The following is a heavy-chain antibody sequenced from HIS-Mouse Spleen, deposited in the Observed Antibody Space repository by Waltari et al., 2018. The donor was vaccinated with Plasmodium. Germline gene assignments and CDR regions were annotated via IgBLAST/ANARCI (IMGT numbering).Heavy chain of an antibody. D-gene: IGHD5-18*01. V-gene: IGHV4-59*08. Sequence: QVQLQESGPGLVKPSETLSLTCTVSGGSISSYYWSWIRQPPGKGLEWIGYIYYSGSTNHNPSRKSRVTISVDTSKNQFSLKLSSVTAADTAVYYCARLRYSYGYFDYWGQGTLVTVSS. CDR3: ARLRYSYGYFDY. CDR1: GGSISSYY. CDR2: IYYSGST. J-gene: IGHJ4*02.